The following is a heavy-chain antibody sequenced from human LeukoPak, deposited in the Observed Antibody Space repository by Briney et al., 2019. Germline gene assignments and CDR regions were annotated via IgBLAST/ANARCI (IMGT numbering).Heavy chain of an antibody. Sequence: GGSLRLSCAASGFTVSSNYMSWVRQAPGKGLEWVSVIYSGGSTYYADSVKGRFTISRDNSKNTLYLQMNSLRAEDTAVYYCARQTYSSSWYAFDYWGQGTLVTVSS. J-gene: IGHJ4*02. CDR1: GFTVSSNY. CDR3: ARQTYSSSWYAFDY. V-gene: IGHV3-53*01. CDR2: IYSGGST. D-gene: IGHD6-13*01.